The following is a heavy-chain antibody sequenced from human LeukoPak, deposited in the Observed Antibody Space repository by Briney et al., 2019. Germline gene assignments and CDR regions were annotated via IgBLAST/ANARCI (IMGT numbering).Heavy chain of an antibody. CDR1: GFTFSSYE. CDR3: AKDANFDWLFYFDY. Sequence: PGGSLRLSCAASGFTFSSYEMNWVRQAPGKGLEWVSYISSSGSTIYYADSVKGRFTISRDNAKNSLYLQMNSLRAEDTALYYCAKDANFDWLFYFDYWGQGTLVTVSS. J-gene: IGHJ4*02. D-gene: IGHD3-9*01. CDR2: ISSSGSTI. V-gene: IGHV3-48*03.